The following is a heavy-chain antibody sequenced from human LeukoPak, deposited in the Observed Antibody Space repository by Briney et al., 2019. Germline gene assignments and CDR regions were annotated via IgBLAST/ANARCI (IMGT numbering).Heavy chain of an antibody. V-gene: IGHV1-69*06. J-gene: IGHJ6*04. Sequence: ASVKVSCKASGGTFSSYAISWVRQAPGQGLEWMGGIIPIFGTANYAQKFQGRVTITADKSTSTAYMELSSLRSEDTAVYYCARDSCSSTSCYGSPGRMDVWGKGTTVTVSS. CDR1: GGTFSSYA. CDR2: IIPIFGTA. CDR3: ARDSCSSTSCYGSPGRMDV. D-gene: IGHD2-2*01.